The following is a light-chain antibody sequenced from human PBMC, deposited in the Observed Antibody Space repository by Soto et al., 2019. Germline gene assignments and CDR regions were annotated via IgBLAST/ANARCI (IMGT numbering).Light chain of an antibody. J-gene: IGLJ1*01. Sequence: QSVLTQPASVSGSPGQSITISCTGTSSDVGSYNYVSWYQQHPGKAPKLMIYEVSDRPSGVSNRFSGSKPGNTASLTISGLQTADEADYYCSSYTSGSTLVFGTGTKVTVL. CDR3: SSYTSGSTLV. CDR1: SSDVGSYNY. CDR2: EVS. V-gene: IGLV2-14*01.